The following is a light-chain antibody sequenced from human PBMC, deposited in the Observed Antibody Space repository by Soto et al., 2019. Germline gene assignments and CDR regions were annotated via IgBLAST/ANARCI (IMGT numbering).Light chain of an antibody. CDR2: EVT. J-gene: IGLJ2*01. V-gene: IGLV2-8*01. Sequence: QSALTQPPSASGSPGQSVTISCTGSSSDVGAYNYVSWYQQHPGKAPKLMIYEVTNRPSGVPDRFSGSKSGNTASLTVSGLQAEDEADYFCNSYAGSNNVIFGGGTKVTVL. CDR3: NSYAGSNNVI. CDR1: SSDVGAYNY.